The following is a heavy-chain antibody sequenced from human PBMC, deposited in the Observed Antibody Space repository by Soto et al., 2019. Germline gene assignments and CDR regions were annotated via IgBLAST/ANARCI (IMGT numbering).Heavy chain of an antibody. Sequence: QVQLQESGPGLVKPSQTLSLTCTVSGGSISSGGYYWSWIRQHPGKGLEWIGYIYYSGSTYYNPSRERRVTIAVDASKNQVALKLSAVTAAGTAVYYGARAPTYSSGWYQVDYWGQGTLVTVSS. J-gene: IGHJ4*02. D-gene: IGHD6-19*01. V-gene: IGHV4-31*03. CDR3: ARAPTYSSGWYQVDY. CDR2: IYYSGST. CDR1: GGSISSGGYY.